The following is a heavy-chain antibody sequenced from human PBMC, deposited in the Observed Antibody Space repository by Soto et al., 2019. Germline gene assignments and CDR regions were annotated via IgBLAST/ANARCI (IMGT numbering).Heavy chain of an antibody. CDR3: ASLPSFYYGSGYGMDV. J-gene: IGHJ6*02. Sequence: QVQLVQSGTAVTKPGSSVKVSCKASGGTFRSNAISWVRQSPGQGLEWMGGLIPIFGTTNYAQKFQGRVTITADESASTAYMELSSLRSDDTAVYYCASLPSFYYGSGYGMDVWGQGTTVTVSS. CDR2: LIPIFGTT. V-gene: IGHV1-69*01. CDR1: GGTFRSNA. D-gene: IGHD3-10*01.